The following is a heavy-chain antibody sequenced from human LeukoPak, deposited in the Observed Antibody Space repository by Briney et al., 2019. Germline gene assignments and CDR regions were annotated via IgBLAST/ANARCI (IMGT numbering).Heavy chain of an antibody. J-gene: IGHJ4*02. V-gene: IGHV4-34*01. CDR3: TITTGTTLGLMDY. D-gene: IGHD1-1*01. CDR2: INHSGST. Sequence: PSETLSLTCAVYGGSFSSYYWSWIRQPPGKGLEWIGEINHSGSTNYNPSLKSRVTISVDTSKNQFSLKLSSVTAADTAVYYCTITTGTTLGLMDYWGQGTLVTVSS. CDR1: GGSFSSYY.